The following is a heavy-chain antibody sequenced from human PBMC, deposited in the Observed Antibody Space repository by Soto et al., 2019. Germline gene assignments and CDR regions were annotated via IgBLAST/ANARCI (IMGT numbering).Heavy chain of an antibody. D-gene: IGHD4-17*01. CDR2: IIPILGIA. Sequence: QVQLVQSGAEVKKPGSSVKVSCKASGGTFSSYTISWVRQAPGQGLEWMGRIIPILGIANYAQKFQGRVTITADKSTSTAYMELSSLRSEDTAVYYCARAPRNTVKRAYYYYYMDVWGKGTTVTVSS. J-gene: IGHJ6*03. CDR1: GGTFSSYT. V-gene: IGHV1-69*02. CDR3: ARAPRNTVKRAYYYYYMDV.